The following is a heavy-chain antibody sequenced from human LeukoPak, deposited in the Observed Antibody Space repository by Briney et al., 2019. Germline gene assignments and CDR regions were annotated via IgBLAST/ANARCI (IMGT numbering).Heavy chain of an antibody. CDR3: ARRGGSYSPWFDP. V-gene: IGHV4-34*01. Sequence: SETLSLTCAVYGGSFSGYYWSWIRQPPGKGLEWIGEINHSGSTNYNPSLKSRVTISVDTSKNQFSLKLSSVTAADTAVYYCARRGGSYSPWFDPWGQGTLVTVSS. CDR1: GGSFSGYY. J-gene: IGHJ5*02. CDR2: INHSGST. D-gene: IGHD1-26*01.